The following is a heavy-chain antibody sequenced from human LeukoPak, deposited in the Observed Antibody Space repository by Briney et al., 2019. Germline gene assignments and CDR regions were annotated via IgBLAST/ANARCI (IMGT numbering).Heavy chain of an antibody. D-gene: IGHD4-17*01. J-gene: IGHJ3*02. Sequence: ASVKVSCKASGYTFTSYAMHWVRQAPGHMLEWMGWINAGNGNTKYSQKFQGRVTITRDTSASTAYMELSSLRSEDTAVYYCAGGHHYGDERGLDAFDIWGQGTMVTVSS. V-gene: IGHV1-3*01. CDR2: INAGNGNT. CDR3: AGGHHYGDERGLDAFDI. CDR1: GYTFTSYA.